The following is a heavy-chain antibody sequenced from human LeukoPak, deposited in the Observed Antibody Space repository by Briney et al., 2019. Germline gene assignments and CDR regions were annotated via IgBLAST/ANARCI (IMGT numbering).Heavy chain of an antibody. J-gene: IGHJ5*02. CDR2: IYYSGST. D-gene: IGHD6-13*01. CDR3: ARGTAAAGNWFDP. V-gene: IGHV4-59*01. CDR1: GGSFSGYY. Sequence: SETLSLTCAVYGGSFSGYYWSWIRQPPGKGLEWIGYIYYSGSTNYNPSLKSRVTISVDTSKNQFSLKLSSVTAADTAVYYCARGTAAAGNWFDPWGQGTLVTVSS.